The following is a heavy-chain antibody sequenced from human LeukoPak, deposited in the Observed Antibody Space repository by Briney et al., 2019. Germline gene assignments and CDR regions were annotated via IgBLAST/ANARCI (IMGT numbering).Heavy chain of an antibody. D-gene: IGHD4-17*01. Sequence: SETLSLTCAVPGVSFDDYYCSCVRHTPGKGLEWIGEINHSGYTNDIPSLRSRVTLSIDTSRKQFSLNLRSVTVADAGIYYCTRMTTGHDYWGQGTLVTVSS. CDR1: GVSFDDYY. V-gene: IGHV4-34*01. CDR3: TRMTTGHDY. CDR2: INHSGYT. J-gene: IGHJ4*02.